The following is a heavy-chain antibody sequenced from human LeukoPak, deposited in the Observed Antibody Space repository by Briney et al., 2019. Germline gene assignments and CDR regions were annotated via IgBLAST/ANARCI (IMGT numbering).Heavy chain of an antibody. CDR2: IIPIFGTA. Sequence: ASVKVSCKASGGTFSSYAISWVRQAPGQGLEWMGGIIPIFGTAKYAQKFQGRVTIPADKSTSTAYMELSSLRSEDTAVYYCARSLQLVYYFDYWGQGTLVTVSS. D-gene: IGHD6-13*01. CDR1: GGTFSSYA. V-gene: IGHV1-69*06. CDR3: ARSLQLVYYFDY. J-gene: IGHJ4*02.